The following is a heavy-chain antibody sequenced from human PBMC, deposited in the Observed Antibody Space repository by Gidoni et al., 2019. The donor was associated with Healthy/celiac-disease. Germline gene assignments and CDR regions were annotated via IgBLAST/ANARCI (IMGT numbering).Heavy chain of an antibody. Sequence: QLQLQELAPGLVKPSETLFLPVTVSGCPISSSIDYWGWIRQPPGKGLEWIGSFYYIGCTYYNPSLKSRVTISVDTSKNQFSLKLSSVTAADTAVYYCARPSGSYLYYFDYWGQGTLVTVSS. CDR2: FYYIGCT. V-gene: IGHV4-39*01. D-gene: IGHD1-26*01. CDR1: GCPISSSIDY. J-gene: IGHJ4*02. CDR3: ARPSGSYLYYFDY.